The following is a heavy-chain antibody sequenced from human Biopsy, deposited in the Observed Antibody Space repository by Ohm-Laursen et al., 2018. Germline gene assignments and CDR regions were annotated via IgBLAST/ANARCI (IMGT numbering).Heavy chain of an antibody. J-gene: IGHJ2*01. D-gene: IGHD3-22*01. CDR3: AKDLASDSGYYWYFDF. CDR1: GFTFDDYA. V-gene: IGHV3-9*01. CDR2: ISWNSGNI. Sequence: SLRLSCAASGFTFDDYALHWVRQAPGKGLEWVSGISWNSGNIGYADSVKGRFTISRDNAKNSVYLQMNSLKAEDTAFYYCAKDLASDSGYYWYFDFWGRGTLVTVSS.